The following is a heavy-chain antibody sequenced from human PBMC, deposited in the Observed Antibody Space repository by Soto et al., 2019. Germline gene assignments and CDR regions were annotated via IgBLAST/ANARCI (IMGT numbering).Heavy chain of an antibody. D-gene: IGHD1-1*01. CDR2: ISGSGGGT. CDR3: AKFGMATTKRSPPYYIDY. Sequence: EVQVLESGGGLVQPGGSLRLSCAASGFTFSSYAMSWVRQAPGQGLEWVSSISGSGGGTYYADSVKGRFTFSRDNSKNTLYLQMNGLRAEDTAVYYCAKFGMATTKRSPPYYIDYWGQGALVPVSS. CDR1: GFTFSSYA. J-gene: IGHJ4*02. V-gene: IGHV3-23*01.